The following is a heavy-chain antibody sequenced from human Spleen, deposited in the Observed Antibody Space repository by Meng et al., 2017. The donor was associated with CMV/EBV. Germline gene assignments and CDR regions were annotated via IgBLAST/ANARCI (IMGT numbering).Heavy chain of an antibody. Sequence: SETLSLTCSFSGGSISRNGYYWCWIRQPPGKGLEWIGNIYYSGTTYYNASLKSRVTISVDTSKNQFSLKLSSVTAADTAVYYCARLKNDGGYRRFDYWGQGTLVTVSS. CDR1: GGSISRNGYY. V-gene: IGHV4-39*01. CDR2: IYYSGTT. CDR3: ARLKNDGGYRRFDY. D-gene: IGHD3-16*02. J-gene: IGHJ4*02.